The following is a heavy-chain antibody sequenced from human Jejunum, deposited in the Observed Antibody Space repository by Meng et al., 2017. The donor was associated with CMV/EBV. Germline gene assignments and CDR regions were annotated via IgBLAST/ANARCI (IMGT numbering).Heavy chain of an antibody. J-gene: IGHJ4*02. D-gene: IGHD2-8*01. CDR1: GFTVSSFW. Sequence: LSCAASGFTVSSFWMTWVRQAPGKGLEWVANINEDGSEKYYVDSVKGRFTISRDNARSSLYLQMSSLRDEDTAVYYCAKGVYHLDCWGQGTLVTVSS. CDR3: AKGVYHLDC. CDR2: INEDGSEK. V-gene: IGHV3-7*01.